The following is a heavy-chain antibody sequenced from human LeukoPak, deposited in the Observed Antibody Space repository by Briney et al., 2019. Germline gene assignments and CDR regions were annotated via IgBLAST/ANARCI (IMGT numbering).Heavy chain of an antibody. J-gene: IGHJ6*03. CDR1: GGSFSGYY. V-gene: IGHV4-34*01. CDR3: ARGRGAGYNWNYASYYYYMDV. CDR2: INHSGST. D-gene: IGHD1-7*01. Sequence: SETLSLTCAVYGGSFSGYYWSWIRQPPGKGLEWIGEINHSGSTNYNPSLKSRVTISVDTSETQFSLKLSSVTAADTAVYYCARGRGAGYNWNYASYYYYMDVWGKGTTVTVSS.